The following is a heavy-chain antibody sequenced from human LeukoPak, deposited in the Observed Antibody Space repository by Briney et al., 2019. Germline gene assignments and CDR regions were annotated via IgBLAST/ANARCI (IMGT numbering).Heavy chain of an antibody. Sequence: SETLSLTCTVSGGSISSGGYYWSWIRQHPGKGLEWIGYIYYSGSTYYNPSLKSRVTISVDTSKNQFSLKLSSVTAADTAVYYCARGQRSIAVAVGAFDIWGQGTMVTVSS. CDR1: GGSISSGGYY. CDR3: ARGQRSIAVAVGAFDI. D-gene: IGHD6-19*01. J-gene: IGHJ3*02. V-gene: IGHV4-31*03. CDR2: IYYSGST.